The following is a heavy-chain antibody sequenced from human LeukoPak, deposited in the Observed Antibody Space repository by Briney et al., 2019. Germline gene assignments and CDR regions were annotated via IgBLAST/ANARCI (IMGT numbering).Heavy chain of an antibody. CDR1: GFTVSINY. J-gene: IGHJ4*02. CDR3: IYGYTLDF. D-gene: IGHD5-18*01. CDR2: IYSGGST. Sequence: QAGGSLRLSCAASGFTVSINYMNWVRHAPGKGLDWVSVIYSGGSTNYADSVKGRFTISRDNSKNTLYLQMNSLRAEDTAVYYCIYGYTLDFWGQGTLVTVSS. V-gene: IGHV3-53*01.